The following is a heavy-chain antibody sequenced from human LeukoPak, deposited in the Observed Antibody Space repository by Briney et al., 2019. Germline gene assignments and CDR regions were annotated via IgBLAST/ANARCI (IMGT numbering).Heavy chain of an antibody. V-gene: IGHV1-2*02. CDR3: ARGGIPAAGTRAQTQGSDYYYGMDV. D-gene: IGHD6-13*01. CDR2: INPNSGGT. CDR1: GYTFTGYY. J-gene: IGHJ6*02. Sequence: ASVKVSCKASGYTFTGYYMHWVRQAPGQGLEWMGWINPNSGGTNYAQKFQGRVTMTRDTSISTAYMELSRLRSDDTAVYYCARGGIPAAGTRAQTQGSDYYYGMDVWGQGTTVTVSS.